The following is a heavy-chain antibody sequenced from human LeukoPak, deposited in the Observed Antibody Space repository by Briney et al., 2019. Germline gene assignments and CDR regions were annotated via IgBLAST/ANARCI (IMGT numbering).Heavy chain of an antibody. CDR2: IYYSGST. Sequence: SETLSLTCTVSGGSISSGDYYWSWIRQPPGKGLEWIGYIYYSGSTYYNPSLKSRVTISVDTSKNQFSLKLSSVTAADTAVYYCARDPQGYYFDYWGQGTLVTVSS. V-gene: IGHV4-30-4*08. CDR3: ARDPQGYYFDY. CDR1: GGSISSGDYY. J-gene: IGHJ4*02.